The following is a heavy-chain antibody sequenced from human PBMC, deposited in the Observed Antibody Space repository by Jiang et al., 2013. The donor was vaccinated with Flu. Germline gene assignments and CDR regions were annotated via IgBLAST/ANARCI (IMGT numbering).Heavy chain of an antibody. CDR1: GASISSTSYY. CDR2: IYYSGKT. D-gene: IGHD6-19*01. Sequence: LLKPSETLSLTCTVSGASISSTSYYWGWIRQPPGKGLEWIGMIYYSGKTYYNPSLESRLIISADTSNNQFSLKLSSVTATDTAFYYCARHQETSGSYGDAFDIWGQGTMVTVSS. CDR3: ARHQETSGSYGDAFDI. J-gene: IGHJ3*02. V-gene: IGHV4-39*01.